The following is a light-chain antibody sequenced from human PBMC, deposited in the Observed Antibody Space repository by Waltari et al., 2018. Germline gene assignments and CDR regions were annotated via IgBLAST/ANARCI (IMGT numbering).Light chain of an antibody. CDR3: LQDYGYPLT. CDR1: EGVRSE. V-gene: IGKV1-6*01. J-gene: IGKJ4*01. Sequence: AIQMTQSPSPLSASVGDRVTITCRESEGVRSEFAWYQQKPGKVPKLLIYGASSLQSGVPSRFSGSGSGTDFTLTIGSLQPEDFATYYCLQDYGYPLTFGGGTKVEVK. CDR2: GAS.